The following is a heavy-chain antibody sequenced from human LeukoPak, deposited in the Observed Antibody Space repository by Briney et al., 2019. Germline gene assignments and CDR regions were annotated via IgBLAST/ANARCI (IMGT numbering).Heavy chain of an antibody. CDR1: GGSFSGYY. J-gene: IGHJ4*02. D-gene: IGHD3-22*01. V-gene: IGHV4-34*01. CDR2: INHSGST. Sequence: PSETLSLTCAVYGGSFSGYYWSWIRQPPGKGLEWIGEINHSGSTNYNPSFKSRVTISVDTSKNQFSLKLSSVTAADTAVYYCARGTAYYYDSSGYYSYWGQGTLVTVSS. CDR3: ARGTAYYYDSSGYYSY.